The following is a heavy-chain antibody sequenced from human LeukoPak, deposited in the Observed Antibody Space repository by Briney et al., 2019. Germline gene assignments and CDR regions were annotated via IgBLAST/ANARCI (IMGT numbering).Heavy chain of an antibody. V-gene: IGHV1-8*01. Sequence: ASVKVSCKASGYTFTSYDINWVRQATGQGLEWMGWMNPNSGNTGYAQKFQGRVTMTRNTSISTAYMELSSLRSEDTAVYYCARGHLDFWSGYYTGQGSYYFDYWGQGTLVTVSS. CDR1: GYTFTSYD. D-gene: IGHD3-3*01. CDR2: MNPNSGNT. J-gene: IGHJ4*02. CDR3: ARGHLDFWSGYYTGQGSYYFDY.